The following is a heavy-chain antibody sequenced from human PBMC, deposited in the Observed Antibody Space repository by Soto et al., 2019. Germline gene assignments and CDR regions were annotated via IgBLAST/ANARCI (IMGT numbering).Heavy chain of an antibody. CDR2: IRSNTYGGTT. D-gene: IGHD4-17*01. CDR3: AKDDYGYHYGMDV. Sequence: GGSLRLSCTASGFTFGDYAMSWFRQAPGKGLEWVGFIRSNTYGGTTEYAASVEGRLTISRDDSKTIAYLQMNSLKTEDTAVYYCAKDDYGYHYGMDVWGQGTTVTVSS. J-gene: IGHJ6*02. CDR1: GFTFGDYA. V-gene: IGHV3-49*03.